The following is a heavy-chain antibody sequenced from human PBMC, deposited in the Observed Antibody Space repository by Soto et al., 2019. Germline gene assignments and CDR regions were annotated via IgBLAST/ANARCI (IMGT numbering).Heavy chain of an antibody. V-gene: IGHV3-23*01. CDR2: ISGSGGST. Sequence: GGSLRLSCAASGFTFSSYAMSWVRQAPGKGLEWVSAISGSGGSTYYADSVKGRFTISRDNSKNTLYLQMNSLRAEDTAVYYCAKRGPYDFWSGLLWDAFDIWGQGTMVTVSS. CDR3: AKRGPYDFWSGLLWDAFDI. D-gene: IGHD3-3*01. CDR1: GFTFSSYA. J-gene: IGHJ3*02.